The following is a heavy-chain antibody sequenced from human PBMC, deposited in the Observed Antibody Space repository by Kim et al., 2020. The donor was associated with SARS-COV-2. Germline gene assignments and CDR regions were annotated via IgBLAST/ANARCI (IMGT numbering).Heavy chain of an antibody. V-gene: IGHV1-46*01. D-gene: IGHD3-22*01. CDR1: GYTFTSYY. CDR2: INPSGGST. J-gene: IGHJ5*02. CDR3: ARDRSYYYDSSGYSNWFDP. Sequence: ASVKVSCKASGYTFTSYYMHWVRQAPGQGLEWMGIINPSGGSTSYAQKFQGRVTMTRDTSTSTVYMELSSLRSEDTAVYYCARDRSYYYDSSGYSNWFDPWGQGTLVTVSS.